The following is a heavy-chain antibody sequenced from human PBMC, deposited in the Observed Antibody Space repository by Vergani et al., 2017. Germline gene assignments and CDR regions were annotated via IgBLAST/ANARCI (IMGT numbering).Heavy chain of an antibody. CDR1: GGSMSSGSSY. V-gene: IGHV4-61*02. CDR3: ARGSCSGGSGSRPLFDY. CDR2: IHTSGNT. J-gene: IGHJ4*02. D-gene: IGHD2-15*01. Sequence: QVQLQESGPGLVRPSQTLSLICTVSGGSMSSGSSYWSWIRQSAGKGLEWIGRIHTSGNTNYNPSLTSRVTMSEDRSKNQFALNLTSVTAADTSVYYCARGSCSGGSGSRPLFDYWGRGTLGTVSA.